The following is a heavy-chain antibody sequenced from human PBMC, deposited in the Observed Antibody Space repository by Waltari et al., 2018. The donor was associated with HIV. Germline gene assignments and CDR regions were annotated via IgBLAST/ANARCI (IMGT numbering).Heavy chain of an antibody. Sequence: QVQLVESGGGVVQPGGSLRLSCAASGFTFSSYGMHWVRQAPGKGLEWVAFIRYDGSNKYYADSVKGRFTISRDNSKNTLYLQMNSLRAEDTAVYYCAKDLRSGSYYVHYYYGMDVWGQGTTVTVSS. J-gene: IGHJ6*02. D-gene: IGHD1-26*01. CDR1: GFTFSSYG. CDR3: AKDLRSGSYYVHYYYGMDV. CDR2: IRYDGSNK. V-gene: IGHV3-30*02.